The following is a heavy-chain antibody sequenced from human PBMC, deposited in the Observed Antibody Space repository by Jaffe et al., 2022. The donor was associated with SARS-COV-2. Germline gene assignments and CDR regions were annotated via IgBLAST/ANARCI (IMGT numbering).Heavy chain of an antibody. CDR1: GFTFSSYA. Sequence: EVQLLESGGGLVQPGGSLRLSCAASGFTFSSYAMSWVRQAPGKGLEWVSAISGSGGSTYYADSVKGRFTISRDNSKNTLYLQMNSLRAEDTAVYYCARTSRILVYDFWSGIYGMDVWGQGTTVTVSS. J-gene: IGHJ6*02. CDR2: ISGSGGST. V-gene: IGHV3-23*01. CDR3: ARTSRILVYDFWSGIYGMDV. D-gene: IGHD3-3*01.